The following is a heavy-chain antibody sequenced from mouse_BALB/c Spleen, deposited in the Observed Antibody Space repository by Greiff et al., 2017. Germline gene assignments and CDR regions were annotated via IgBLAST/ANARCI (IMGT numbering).Heavy chain of an antibody. D-gene: IGHD2-4*01. J-gene: IGHJ2*01. CDR2: IRLKSNNYAT. CDR1: GFTFSNYW. CDR3: TRGMIPFDY. V-gene: IGHV6-6*02. Sequence: EVQLQQSGGGLVQPGGSMKLSCVASGFTFSNYWMNWVRQSPEKGLEWVAEIRLKSNNYATHYAESVKGRFTISRDDSKSSVYLQMNNLRAEDTGIYYCTRGMIPFDYWGQGTTLTVSS.